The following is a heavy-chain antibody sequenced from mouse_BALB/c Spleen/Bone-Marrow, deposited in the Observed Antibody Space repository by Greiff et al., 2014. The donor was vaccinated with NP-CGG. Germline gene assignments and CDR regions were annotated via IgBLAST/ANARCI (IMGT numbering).Heavy chain of an antibody. CDR2: ISSGGST. D-gene: IGHD2-3*01. Sequence: VQLKQSGGGLVKPGGSLKLSCAASGFTFGSYAMSWVRQTPEKRLEWVASISSGGSTYYPDSVKGRFTISRDNARNILYLQMSSLRSEDTAMYYCAREVDGWYYFDYWGQGTTLTVSS. CDR3: AREVDGWYYFDY. V-gene: IGHV5-6-5*01. CDR1: GFTFGSYA. J-gene: IGHJ2*01.